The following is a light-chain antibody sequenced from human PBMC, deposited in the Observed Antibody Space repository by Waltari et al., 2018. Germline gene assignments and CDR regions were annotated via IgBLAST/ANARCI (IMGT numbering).Light chain of an antibody. J-gene: IGLJ3*02. CDR1: SSIVDDYNF. Sequence: QSALTQPRSVSGSPGQSVTISCTGTSSIVDDYNFISCYRQHPGEAPKLMIYDVSKRPSGVPGRFSGSKSGNTASLTISGLQAEDEADYYCFSYASSYTSWVFGGGTKLTVL. V-gene: IGLV2-11*01. CDR2: DVS. CDR3: FSYASSYTSWV.